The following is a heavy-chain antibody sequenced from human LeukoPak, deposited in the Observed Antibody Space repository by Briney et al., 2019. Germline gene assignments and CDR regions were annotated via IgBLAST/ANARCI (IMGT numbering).Heavy chain of an antibody. J-gene: IGHJ4*02. CDR3: AIVIRGGDYNDY. CDR1: GFTFSDYY. Sequence: PGGSLRLSCAASGFTFSDYYMSWIRQAPGKGLEWVSYISSSGSTIYYADSVKGRFTISRDNAKNSLYLQMNSLRAEDTAVFYCAIVIRGGDYNDYWGPGTLVTVSS. CDR2: ISSSGSTI. V-gene: IGHV3-11*01. D-gene: IGHD3-16*01.